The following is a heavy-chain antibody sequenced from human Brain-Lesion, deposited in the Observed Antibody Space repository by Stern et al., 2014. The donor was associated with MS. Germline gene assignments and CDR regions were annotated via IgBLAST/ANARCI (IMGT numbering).Heavy chain of an antibody. CDR1: GGSISSGGYY. V-gene: IGHV4-61*02. D-gene: IGHD2-2*01. CDR2: IFNSGST. CDR3: ARGRVVPGFQYYATDV. Sequence: VQLVESGPGLVKPSQTLSLSCTVSGGSISSGGYYWSWIRQPAGKGLEWIGRIFNSGSTSYNPSLKSRVTISIDTPKNQFSLRRNSMTAADTAVYYCARGRVVPGFQYYATDVWGQGTTVIVSS. J-gene: IGHJ6*02.